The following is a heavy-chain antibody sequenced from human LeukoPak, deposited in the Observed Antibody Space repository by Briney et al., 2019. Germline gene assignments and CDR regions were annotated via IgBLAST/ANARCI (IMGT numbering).Heavy chain of an antibody. CDR1: GGSISNYY. V-gene: IGHV4-59*08. J-gene: IGHJ4*02. CDR3: ARGHASTWYPDF. Sequence: SETLSLTCTVSGGSISNYYWSWIRQPPGKGLEWVGYIYYSESTRYNPSLNSRVTTSLDTSRNQFSLNLSSVTAADTAVYYCARGHASTWYPDFWGQGILVTVSS. D-gene: IGHD6-13*01. CDR2: IYYSEST.